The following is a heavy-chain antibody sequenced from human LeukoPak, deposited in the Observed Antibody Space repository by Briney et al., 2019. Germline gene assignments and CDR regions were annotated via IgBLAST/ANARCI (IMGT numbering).Heavy chain of an antibody. J-gene: IGHJ3*02. CDR3: AKVPVFSLTISEVVTDDAFDI. CDR2: ISGSGGAT. V-gene: IGHV3-23*01. CDR1: GFTFSSYA. D-gene: IGHD3-3*01. Sequence: AGSLRLSCAASGFTFSSYATSWVRQAPGKGLEWLSAISGSGGATYYADSVKGRFTISRDNSKNTLYLQMCSLRAEDTAVYYCAKVPVFSLTISEVVTDDAFDIWGQGTIVTVSS.